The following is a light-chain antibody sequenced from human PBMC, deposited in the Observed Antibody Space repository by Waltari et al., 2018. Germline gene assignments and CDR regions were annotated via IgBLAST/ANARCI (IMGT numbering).Light chain of an antibody. CDR1: GSNIGSYT. Sequence: QSVLTQPPSASGTPGQRVTISCSGGGSNIGSYTDSWYQLLPGAAPKLLIYSDSQRSSGVPDRFSGSKSGTSASLAISGLQSEDEADYYCAAWDDSLNGPDWVFGGGTKLTVL. CDR2: SDS. CDR3: AAWDDSLNGPDWV. V-gene: IGLV1-44*01. J-gene: IGLJ3*02.